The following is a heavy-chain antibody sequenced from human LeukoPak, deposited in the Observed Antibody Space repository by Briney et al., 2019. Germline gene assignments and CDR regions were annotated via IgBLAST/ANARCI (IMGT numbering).Heavy chain of an antibody. D-gene: IGHD3-22*01. V-gene: IGHV3-30*02. J-gene: IGHJ4*02. CDR3: ATAGCHITMTPSFDY. CDR2: IRYDGTNQ. CDR1: GFTFSSYG. Sequence: PGRSLRLSCAASGFTFSSYGMHWVREAPGKRLGWVAFIRYDGTNQYYADSVKGRFTISRDNSKNTLYLQMNSLRAEDNGVYYCATAGCHITMTPSFDYWGQGTLVTVSS.